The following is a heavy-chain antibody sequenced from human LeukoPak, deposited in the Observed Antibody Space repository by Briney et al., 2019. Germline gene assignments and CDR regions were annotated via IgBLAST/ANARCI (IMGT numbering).Heavy chain of an antibody. V-gene: IGHV3-30-3*01. J-gene: IGHJ4*02. D-gene: IGHD1-26*01. CDR3: ASPPGLVGLDY. Sequence: GGSLRLSCAASGFTFSSYAMHWVRQTPGKGLEWVAVISYDGSNKYYADSVKGRFTISRDNSKNTLYLQMNSLRAEDTAVYYCASPPGLVGLDYWGQGTLVTVSS. CDR2: ISYDGSNK. CDR1: GFTFSSYA.